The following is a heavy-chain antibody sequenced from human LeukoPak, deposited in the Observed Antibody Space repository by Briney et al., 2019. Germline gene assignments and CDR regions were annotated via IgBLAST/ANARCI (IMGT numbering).Heavy chain of an antibody. J-gene: IGHJ4*02. CDR2: IYPGDSDT. Sequence: GESLKISCKGSGYSFTSYWIGWVRQMPGKGLEWMGIIYPGDSDTRYSPSFQGQVTISADKSISTAYLQWSSLKASDTAMYYCARSTLTGDETGGYYFDYWGQGTLVTVSS. CDR3: ARSTLTGDETGGYYFDY. CDR1: GYSFTSYW. D-gene: IGHD7-27*01. V-gene: IGHV5-51*01.